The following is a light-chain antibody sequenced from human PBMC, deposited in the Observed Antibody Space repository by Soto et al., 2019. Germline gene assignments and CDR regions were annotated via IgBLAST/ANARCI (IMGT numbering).Light chain of an antibody. CDR2: TSD. Sequence: QSVLTQPPSASGTPGQRVTISCSGSSSNIGTNYIYWYQHLPGVAPKLLIYTSDQRPSGVPDRFSGSKSGTSASLVISGLRSEDEADYYCAAWDDSLSGPNWIFGGGTKLTVL. V-gene: IGLV1-47*01. J-gene: IGLJ3*02. CDR1: SSNIGTNY. CDR3: AAWDDSLSGPNWI.